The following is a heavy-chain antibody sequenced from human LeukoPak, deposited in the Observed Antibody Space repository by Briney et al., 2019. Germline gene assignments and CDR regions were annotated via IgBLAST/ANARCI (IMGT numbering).Heavy chain of an antibody. Sequence: GGSLRLSCAASGFTVSSNYMSWVRQAPGEGLEWVSVIYSGGSTYYADSVMGRFTISRDNSKNTLYLQMNSLRAEDTAVYYCARSYSGTYYVDYWGQGTLVTVSS. CDR1: GFTVSSNY. J-gene: IGHJ4*02. CDR2: IYSGGST. V-gene: IGHV3-66*01. D-gene: IGHD1-26*01. CDR3: ARSYSGTYYVDY.